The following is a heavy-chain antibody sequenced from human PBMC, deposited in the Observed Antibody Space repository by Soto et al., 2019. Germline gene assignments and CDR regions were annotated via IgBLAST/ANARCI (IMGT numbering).Heavy chain of an antibody. J-gene: IGHJ3*02. V-gene: IGHV3-74*01. Sequence: GGSLRLSFAASGFTFSSYWMRCVRQAPEKGLVWVSRINSDGSSTSYADSVKGRFTISRDNAKNTLYLQMNSLRAEDTAVYYCAMDGPGIAAAGPHDAFDIWGQGTMVTVSS. D-gene: IGHD6-13*01. CDR2: INSDGSST. CDR3: AMDGPGIAAAGPHDAFDI. CDR1: GFTFSSYW.